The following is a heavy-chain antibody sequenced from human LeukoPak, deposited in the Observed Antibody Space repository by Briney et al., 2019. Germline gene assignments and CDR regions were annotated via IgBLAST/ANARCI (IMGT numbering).Heavy chain of an antibody. J-gene: IGHJ6*02. D-gene: IGHD2-2*01. CDR3: ARVGRYCSSTSRYYYYGMDV. CDR1: GGSISSGDYY. V-gene: IGHV4-30-4*01. Sequence: SQTLSLTCTVSGGSISSGDYYWSWIRQPPGKGLEWIGYIYYSGSTYYNPSLKSRVTISVDTSKNQFSLKLSSVTAADTAVYYCARVGRYCSSTSRYYYYGMDVWGQGTTVTVSS. CDR2: IYYSGST.